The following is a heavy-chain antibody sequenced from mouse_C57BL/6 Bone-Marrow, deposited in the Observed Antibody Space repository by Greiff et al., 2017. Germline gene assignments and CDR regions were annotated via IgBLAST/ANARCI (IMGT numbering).Heavy chain of an antibody. CDR1: GFTFSSYG. J-gene: IGHJ3*01. V-gene: IGHV5-6*01. Sequence: EVQVVESGGDLVKPGGSLKLSCAASGFTFSSYGMSWVRQTPDKRLEWVATISSGGSYTYYPDSVKGRFTFSRDNAKTTLYLQLSSLKSEDTAMYYCARRDVSYEVAYWGQGTLVTVSA. CDR2: ISSGGSYT. CDR3: ARRDVSYEVAY. D-gene: IGHD1-1*01.